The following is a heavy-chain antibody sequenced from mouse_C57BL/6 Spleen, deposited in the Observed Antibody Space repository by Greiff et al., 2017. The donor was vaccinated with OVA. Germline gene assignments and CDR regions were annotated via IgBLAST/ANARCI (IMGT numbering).Heavy chain of an antibody. Sequence: ESGPGLVKPSQSLSLTCSVTGYSITSGYYWNWIRQFPGNKLEWMGYISYDGSNNYNPSLKNRISITRDTSKNQFFLKLNSVTTEDTATYYCARGYTYFDYWGQVTTLTVSS. CDR2: ISYDGSN. D-gene: IGHD2-12*01. CDR1: GYSITSGYY. CDR3: ARGYTYFDY. J-gene: IGHJ2*01. V-gene: IGHV3-6*01.